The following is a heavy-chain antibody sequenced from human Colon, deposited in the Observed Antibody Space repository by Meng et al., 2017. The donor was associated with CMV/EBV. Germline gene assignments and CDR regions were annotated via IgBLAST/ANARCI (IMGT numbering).Heavy chain of an antibody. CDR3: VKTGTAWQFDF. D-gene: IGHD2-21*02. CDR1: GFTFSNYA. J-gene: IGHJ4*02. Sequence: QEYLVEGGGGGLQRGGALRLSCEASGFTFSNYAMYWGRQARGKGLEWVEFIWFDGSSKDYADSVKGRFPISRDNSMNRLYLHVNSLRSEDTAVYYCVKTGTAWQFDFWGQGTLVTVSS. V-gene: IGHV3-30*02. CDR2: IWFDGSSK.